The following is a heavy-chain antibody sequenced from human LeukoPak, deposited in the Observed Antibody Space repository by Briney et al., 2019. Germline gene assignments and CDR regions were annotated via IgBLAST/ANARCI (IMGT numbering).Heavy chain of an antibody. V-gene: IGHV1-18*01. CDR2: ISAYNGNT. Sequence: ASVKVSCRASGYIFTSYGISWVRQAPGQGLEWLGWISAYNGNTDYAQKFQGRVSMTTDTSTSTAYMELRSLRSDDTAVYYCARVGQYCSSDSYHDYWGQGTLVTVSS. D-gene: IGHD2-15*01. CDR3: ARVGQYCSSDSYHDY. CDR1: GYIFTSYG. J-gene: IGHJ4*02.